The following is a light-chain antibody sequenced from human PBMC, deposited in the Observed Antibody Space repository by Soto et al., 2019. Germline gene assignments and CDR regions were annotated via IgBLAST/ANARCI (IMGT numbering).Light chain of an antibody. V-gene: IGLV4-69*01. CDR3: QTWGTGIPWV. J-gene: IGLJ3*02. Sequence: QLVLTQSPSASASLGASVKLTCSQSSGNSSYAIAWHQQQPEKGPRYLMKLNSDGSHSKGDGIPDRFSGSSSGAERYLTISSLQSEDEADYYCQTWGTGIPWVFGGGTKLTVL. CDR1: SGNSSYA. CDR2: LNSDGSH.